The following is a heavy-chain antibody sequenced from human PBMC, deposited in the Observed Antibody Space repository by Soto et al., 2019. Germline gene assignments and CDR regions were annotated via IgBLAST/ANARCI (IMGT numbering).Heavy chain of an antibody. Sequence: ASVKVSCKASGYTFTGYYMHWVRQAPGQGLEWMGWINPNSGGTNYAQKFQGWVTMTRDTSISTAYMELSRLRSDDTAVYYCAREEGNSYGFPLGTFDYWGQGTLVTVSS. CDR1: GYTFTGYY. V-gene: IGHV1-2*04. J-gene: IGHJ4*02. CDR2: INPNSGGT. D-gene: IGHD5-18*01. CDR3: AREEGNSYGFPLGTFDY.